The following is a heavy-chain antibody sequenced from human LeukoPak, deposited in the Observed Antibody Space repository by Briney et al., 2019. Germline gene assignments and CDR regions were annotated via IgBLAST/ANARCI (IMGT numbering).Heavy chain of an antibody. CDR3: ARLCLPLSVTTPRINWYFDL. J-gene: IGHJ2*01. Sequence: PSETLSLTCAVYGGSFSGYYWSWIRQPPGKGLEWIGEINHSGSTNYNPSLKSRVTISVDTSKNQFSLKLSSVTAADTAVYYCARLCLPLSVTTPRINWYFDLWGRGTLVTVSS. CDR2: INHSGST. D-gene: IGHD4-17*01. V-gene: IGHV4-34*01. CDR1: GGSFSGYY.